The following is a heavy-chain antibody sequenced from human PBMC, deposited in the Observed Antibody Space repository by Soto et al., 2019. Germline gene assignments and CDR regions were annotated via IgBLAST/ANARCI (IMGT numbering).Heavy chain of an antibody. J-gene: IGHJ4*02. CDR3: EKDRPRRTSGHLFDY. V-gene: IGHV3-23*01. CDR2: VSASGLNT. CDR1: GFTFSTYA. Sequence: GGSLXLSCAASGFTFSTYAMAWVRQAPGKGLEWVSGVSASGLNTDYADPVKGRLYISRDNSKNTVSLHMNSLRAEDTALYYWEKDRPRRTSGHLFDYWGKGSPVTFSS.